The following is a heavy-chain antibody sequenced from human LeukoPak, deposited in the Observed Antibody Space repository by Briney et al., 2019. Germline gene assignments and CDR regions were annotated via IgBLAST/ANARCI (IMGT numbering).Heavy chain of an antibody. D-gene: IGHD6-13*01. CDR2: IYYSGST. CDR1: GGSISSSSYY. V-gene: IGHV4-39*07. CDR3: ARDRDSSSWYGGSYYYMDV. Sequence: SETLSLTCTVSGGSISSSSYYWGWIRQPPGKGLEWIGSIYYSGSTYYNPSLKSRVTISADTSKNQFSLKLSSVTAADTAVYYCARDRDSSSWYGGSYYYMDVWGKGTTVTISS. J-gene: IGHJ6*03.